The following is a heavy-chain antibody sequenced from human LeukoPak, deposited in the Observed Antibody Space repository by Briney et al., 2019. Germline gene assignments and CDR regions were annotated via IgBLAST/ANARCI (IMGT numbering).Heavy chain of an antibody. CDR1: GYTFTGYY. J-gene: IGHJ3*02. D-gene: IGHD2-2*01. Sequence: ASVKVSCKASGYTFTGYYMHWVRQAPGQGLEWMGWINPNSGGTNYAQKFQGRVTMTRDTSIGTAYMELSRLRSDDTAVYYCARGVVVVPAAMGDAFDIWGQGAMVTVSS. CDR3: ARGVVVVPAAMGDAFDI. CDR2: INPNSGGT. V-gene: IGHV1-2*02.